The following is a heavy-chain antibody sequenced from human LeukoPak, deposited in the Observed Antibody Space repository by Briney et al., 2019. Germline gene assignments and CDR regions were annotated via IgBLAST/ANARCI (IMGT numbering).Heavy chain of an antibody. Sequence: SETLSLTCTVSGGSISGYYWSWIRQPPGKGLEWIGYIYYSGSTNYNPSLKSRVTISVDTSKNRFSLKLSSVTAADTALYYCARHVDTAVVLYFDYWGHGALVTVSS. CDR3: ARHVDTAVVLYFDY. D-gene: IGHD5-18*01. V-gene: IGHV4-59*01. CDR2: IYYSGST. J-gene: IGHJ4*01. CDR1: GGSISGYY.